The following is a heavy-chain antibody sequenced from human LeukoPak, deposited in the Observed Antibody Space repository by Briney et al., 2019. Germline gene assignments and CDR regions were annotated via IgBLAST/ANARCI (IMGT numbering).Heavy chain of an antibody. CDR2: IWYDGSNK. V-gene: IGHV3-30*02. Sequence: PGGSLRLSCAASGFTFSSYGMHWVRQAPGKGLEWVAVIWYDGSNKYYADSVKGRFTISRDNPKNTLYVQMNSLRGEDTAVYYCAKSGIAAAGQRGYFDYWGQGTLVTVSS. J-gene: IGHJ4*02. CDR3: AKSGIAAAGQRGYFDY. D-gene: IGHD6-13*01. CDR1: GFTFSSYG.